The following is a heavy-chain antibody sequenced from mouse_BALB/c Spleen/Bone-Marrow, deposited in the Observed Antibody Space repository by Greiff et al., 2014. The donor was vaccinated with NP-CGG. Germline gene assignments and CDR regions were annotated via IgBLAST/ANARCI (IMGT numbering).Heavy chain of an antibody. V-gene: IGHV5-4*02. Sequence: ESGGGLVKPGGSLKPSCAASGFTFSDYYMYWVRQTPERRLEWVATISDGGSYTYYPDSVKGRFTISRDNAKNNLYLQMSSLKSEDTAMYYCARSGERYGAMDYWGQGTSVTVFS. J-gene: IGHJ4*01. D-gene: IGHD1-1*02. CDR2: ISDGGSYT. CDR1: GFTFSDYY. CDR3: ARSGERYGAMDY.